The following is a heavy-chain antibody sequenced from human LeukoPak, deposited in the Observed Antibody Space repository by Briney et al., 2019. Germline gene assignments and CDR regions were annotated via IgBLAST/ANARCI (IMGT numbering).Heavy chain of an antibody. D-gene: IGHD3-16*02. CDR3: ARDRNDYVWGSYHLY. J-gene: IGHJ4*02. V-gene: IGHV4-4*07. CDR2: IYTSGST. CDR1: GGSISSYY. Sequence: PSETLSLTCTDSGGSISSYYWSWIRQPAGKGLEWIGRIYTSGSTNYNPSLKSRVTMSVDTSKNQFSLKLSSVTAADTAVYYCARDRNDYVWGSYHLYWGQGTLVTVSS.